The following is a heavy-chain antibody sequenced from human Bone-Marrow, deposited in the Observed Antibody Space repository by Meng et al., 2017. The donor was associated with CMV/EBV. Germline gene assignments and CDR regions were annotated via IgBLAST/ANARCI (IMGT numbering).Heavy chain of an antibody. CDR3: ARDQGDAGDH. CDR2: INDRGST. CDR1: GGSFSGYY. Sequence: GSLRLSCAVYGGSFSGYYWNWIRQSPGKGLEWIGDINDRGSTNYNPSLKSRATISVDTSKNQFSLKLSSVTAADTAVYYCARDQGDAGDHWGQGTLVTVSS. J-gene: IGHJ4*02. D-gene: IGHD2-21*02. V-gene: IGHV4-34*01.